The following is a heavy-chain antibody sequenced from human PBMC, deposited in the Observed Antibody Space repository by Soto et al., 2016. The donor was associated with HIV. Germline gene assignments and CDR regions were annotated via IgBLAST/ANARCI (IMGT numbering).Heavy chain of an antibody. CDR1: GGSMNSGNYF. V-gene: IGHV4-39*01. J-gene: IGHJ4*02. D-gene: IGHD1-1*01. CDR2: INFSGRI. CDR3: ARTLLPGTFWH. Sequence: QLHLQESGPGLVKSSETLSLTCSVSGGSMNSGNYFWAWIRQPPGKRLEWLGSINFSGRIYYNPSLTSRVSLSVDTSKTQFSLRLNSVTAADTALYFCARTLLPGTFWHWGRGIRGHRLL.